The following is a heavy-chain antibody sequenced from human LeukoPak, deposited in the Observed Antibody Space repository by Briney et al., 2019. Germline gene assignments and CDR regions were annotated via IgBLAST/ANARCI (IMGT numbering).Heavy chain of an antibody. CDR3: ARGPCSSTSCSDPPDI. J-gene: IGHJ3*02. CDR1: GFTFSSYW. CDR2: IKQDGSQK. Sequence: PGGSLRLSCAASGFTFSSYWMSWVRQAPGKGLEWVANIKQDGSQKYYVDSVKGRFTISRDNSKNTLYLQMNSLRAEDTAVYYCARGPCSSTSCSDPPDIWGQGTMVTVSS. D-gene: IGHD2-2*01. V-gene: IGHV3-7*03.